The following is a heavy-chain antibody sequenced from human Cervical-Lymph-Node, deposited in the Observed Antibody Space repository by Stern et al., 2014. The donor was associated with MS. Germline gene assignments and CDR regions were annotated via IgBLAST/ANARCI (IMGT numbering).Heavy chain of an antibody. D-gene: IGHD2/OR15-2a*01. CDR1: GYDFTGFF. CDR3: AREATRIIVGIDY. V-gene: IGHV1-2*06. J-gene: IGHJ4*02. CDR2: LNPNSDDP. Sequence: VQLVESGAKMKKPGASVKVSCTASGYDFTGFFIHWVRQVPGQGLEWMGRLNPNSDDPTYAQNFQDRVTLTRDTSISTAYLELSRLTSADTAVYYCAREATRIIVGIDYWGQGTQVTVSS.